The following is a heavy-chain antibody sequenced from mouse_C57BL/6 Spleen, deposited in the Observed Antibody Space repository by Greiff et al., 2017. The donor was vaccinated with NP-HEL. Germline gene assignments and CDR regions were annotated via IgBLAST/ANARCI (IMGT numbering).Heavy chain of an antibody. CDR1: GYTFTDYE. D-gene: IGHD2-3*01. CDR3: TRPWRGYDGYYSWFAY. Sequence: QVQLQQSGAELVRPGASVTLSCKASGYTFTDYEMHWVKQTPVHGLEWIGAIDPETGGTAYNQKFKGKAILTADKSSSTAYMELRSLTSEDSAVYYCTRPWRGYDGYYSWFAYWGQGTLVTVSA. CDR2: IDPETGGT. V-gene: IGHV1-15*01. J-gene: IGHJ3*01.